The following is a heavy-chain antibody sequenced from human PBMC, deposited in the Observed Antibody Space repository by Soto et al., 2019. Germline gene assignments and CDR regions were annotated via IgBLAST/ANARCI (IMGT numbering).Heavy chain of an antibody. V-gene: IGHV4-31*03. D-gene: IGHD6-6*01. Sequence: PSETLSLTCTVPGGSISSGGYYWSWIRQHPGKGLEWIGYIYYSGSTYYNPSLKSRVTISVDTSKNQFSLKLSSVTAADTAVYYCASREYSSSFFDYWGQGTLVTVSS. CDR3: ASREYSSSFFDY. CDR2: IYYSGST. CDR1: GGSISSGGYY. J-gene: IGHJ4*02.